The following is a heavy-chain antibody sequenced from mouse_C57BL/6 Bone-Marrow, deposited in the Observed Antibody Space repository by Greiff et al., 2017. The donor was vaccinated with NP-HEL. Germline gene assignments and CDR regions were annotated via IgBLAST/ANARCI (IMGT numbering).Heavy chain of an antibody. D-gene: IGHD4-1*01. J-gene: IGHJ2*01. Sequence: DVKLVESGGGLVQPGGSMKLSCVASGFTFSNYWMNWVRQSPEKGLEWVAQIRLKSDNYATHYAESVKGRFTISRDDSKSSVYLQMNNLRAEDTGIYYCPTGTLYYFDYWGQGTTLTGSS. CDR3: PTGTLYYFDY. CDR1: GFTFSNYW. V-gene: IGHV6-3*01. CDR2: IRLKSDNYAT.